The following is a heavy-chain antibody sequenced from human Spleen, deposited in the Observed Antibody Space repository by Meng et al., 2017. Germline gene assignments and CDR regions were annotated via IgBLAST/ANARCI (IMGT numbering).Heavy chain of an antibody. CDR1: GGSVRSSDYQ. CDR3: ARDYWGSLDY. D-gene: IGHD7-27*01. V-gene: IGHV4-61*08. CDR2: AST. Sequence: QVQTPESGPGLVRPSETLSLLCTVSGGSVRSSDYQWSWIRQPPGKGLEWIGFASTNYNPSLKSRLTISLDTSKNQFSLKLTSVTAADTAVYYCARDYWGSLDYWGQGILVTVSS. J-gene: IGHJ4*02.